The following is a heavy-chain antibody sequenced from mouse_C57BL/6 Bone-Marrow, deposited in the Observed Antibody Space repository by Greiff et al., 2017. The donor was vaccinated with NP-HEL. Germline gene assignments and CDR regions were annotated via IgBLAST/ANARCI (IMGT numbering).Heavy chain of an antibody. D-gene: IGHD1-1*01. J-gene: IGHJ2*01. CDR1: GYTFSSYW. CDR3: ARSLANLNYFDY. V-gene: IGHV1-64*01. CDR2: IHPNSGSS. Sequence: VQLQQPGAELVKPGASVKLSCKASGYTFSSYWMHWVKQRPGQGLARICMIHPNSGSSNYNETFKSKATLTVDKSSSTAYMQSSSLTSEDSAVYYCARSLANLNYFDYWGQGTTLTGSS.